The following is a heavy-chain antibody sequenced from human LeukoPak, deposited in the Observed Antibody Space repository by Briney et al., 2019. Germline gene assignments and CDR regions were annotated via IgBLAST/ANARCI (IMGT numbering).Heavy chain of an antibody. CDR1: GGSISSYY. D-gene: IGHD3-10*01. J-gene: IGHJ4*02. Sequence: ESGPTLVTPSETLSLTCTVSGGSISSYYWSWIRQPPGKGLEWMGYIYYSGSTNYNPSLKSRVTISVDTSKNQFSLKLSSVTAADTAVYYCARVGTYGSGSYLSWLDYWGQGTLVTVSS. V-gene: IGHV4-59*01. CDR2: IYYSGST. CDR3: ARVGTYGSGSYLSWLDY.